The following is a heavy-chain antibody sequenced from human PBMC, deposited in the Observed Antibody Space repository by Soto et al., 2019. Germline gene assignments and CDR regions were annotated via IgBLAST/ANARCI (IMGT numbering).Heavy chain of an antibody. CDR3: AICRDCYTQTEYFDS. CDR2: IIPIFGTA. Sequence: SVKVSCKASGYTFTSYAMHWVRQAPGQGLEWIGGIIPIFGTANYAQKFEGRVTITADESTSTAYMELSSLRSEDTAVYYCAICRDCYTQTEYFDSSGQGTLVP. J-gene: IGHJ4*02. V-gene: IGHV1-69*13. D-gene: IGHD2-21*01. CDR1: GYTFTSYA.